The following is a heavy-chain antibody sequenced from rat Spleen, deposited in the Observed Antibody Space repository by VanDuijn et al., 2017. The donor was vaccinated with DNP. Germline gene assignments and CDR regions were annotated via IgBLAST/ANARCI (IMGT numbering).Heavy chain of an antibody. Sequence: EVQLVETGGGLVQPGRSLKLSCVASGFTFSSYWMYWIRQAPGKGLEWVADISPSGSRTHYPDSVKGRFTISRDNAKSSLDLQMNSLKSEDTATYYCARQRGYFDYWGQGVMVTVSS. CDR3: ARQRGYFDY. V-gene: IGHV5-58*01. D-gene: IGHD1-11*01. CDR2: ISPSGSRT. CDR1: GFTFSSYW. J-gene: IGHJ2*01.